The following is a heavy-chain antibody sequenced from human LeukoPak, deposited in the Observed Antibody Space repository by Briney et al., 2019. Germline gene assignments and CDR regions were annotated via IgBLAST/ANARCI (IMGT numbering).Heavy chain of an antibody. CDR2: ISSSSSYI. CDR3: ARKTGDYALDY. V-gene: IGHV3-21*01. Sequence: WGSLRLSCAASGFTFSSYSMNWVRQAPGKGLEWVSSISSSSSYIYYADSVKGRFTISRDNAKNSLYLQMNSLRAEDTDVYYCARKTGDYALDYWGQGTLVTVSS. J-gene: IGHJ4*02. CDR1: GFTFSSYS. D-gene: IGHD4-17*01.